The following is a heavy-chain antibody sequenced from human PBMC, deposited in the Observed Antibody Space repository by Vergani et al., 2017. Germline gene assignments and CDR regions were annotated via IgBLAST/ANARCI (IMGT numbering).Heavy chain of an antibody. CDR2: ISGSGDRT. CDR1: GFTFSSYA. CDR3: AKGTLGYEGSFAY. Sequence: EVQLLESGGGLVQPGGSLRLSCAASGFTFSSYAMSWVRQAPGKGLEWVSAISGSGDRTYYADSVKGRFTISRGNSKNMLYLQMNSLRVEDTAAYYCAKGTLGYEGSFAYWGQGTLVTVSS. V-gene: IGHV3-23*01. D-gene: IGHD5-12*01. J-gene: IGHJ4*02.